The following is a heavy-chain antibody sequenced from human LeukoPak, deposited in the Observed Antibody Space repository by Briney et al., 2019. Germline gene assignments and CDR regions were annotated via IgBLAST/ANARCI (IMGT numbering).Heavy chain of an antibody. CDR3: ARDRHHYDFWSGYYQSYYFDY. Sequence: SETLSLTCTVSGGSISSYYWSWIRQPAGKGLEWIGRIYTSGSTNYNPSLKSRVTMSIDTSKNQFSLELSSVTAADTAVYYCARDRHHYDFWSGYYQSYYFDYWGQGTLVTVSS. V-gene: IGHV4-4*07. CDR2: IYTSGST. J-gene: IGHJ4*02. CDR1: GGSISSYY. D-gene: IGHD3-3*01.